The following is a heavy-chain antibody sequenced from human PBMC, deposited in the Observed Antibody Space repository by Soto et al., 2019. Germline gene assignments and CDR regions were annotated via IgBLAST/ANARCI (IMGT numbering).Heavy chain of an antibody. D-gene: IGHD6-13*01. J-gene: IGHJ6*02. CDR1: GYTFTNHG. CDR3: ARDNIEYSTSLSGMDV. V-gene: IGHV1-18*01. Sequence: GASVKVSCKASGYTFTNHGISWVRQAPGQGPEWMGWISVHNGYTNYAQKFQGRVTMTTDTSTTTANMELRSLRSDDTAAYYCARDNIEYSTSLSGMDVWGQGTTVTVSS. CDR2: ISVHNGYT.